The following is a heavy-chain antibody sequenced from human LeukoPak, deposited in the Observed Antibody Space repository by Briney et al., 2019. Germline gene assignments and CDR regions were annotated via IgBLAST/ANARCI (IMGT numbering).Heavy chain of an antibody. CDR2: ISSSSSYI. CDR1: GFTFSSYS. Sequence: SGGSLRLSCAASGFTFSSYSMNWVRQAPGKGLEWVSSISSSSSYIYYADSVKGRFTISRDNAKNSLYLQMNSLKAEDTAVCYCARDVSEYDAFDIRGQGTMVTVSS. V-gene: IGHV3-21*01. J-gene: IGHJ3*02. D-gene: IGHD3-3*01. CDR3: ARDVSEYDAFDI.